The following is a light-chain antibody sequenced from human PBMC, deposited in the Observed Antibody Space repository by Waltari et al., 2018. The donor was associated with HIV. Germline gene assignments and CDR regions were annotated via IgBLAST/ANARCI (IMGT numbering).Light chain of an antibody. J-gene: IGKJ1*01. CDR3: QQYNNWPRRT. V-gene: IGKV3-15*01. CDR1: QSVSSN. CDR2: CAS. Sequence: EIVMTKSPATLSVYPGERATISCRASQSVSSNLAWYQQKPGQAPRLLIYCASTRATGIPARFSGSGSGTEFTLTISSLQSEDFAVYYCQQYNNWPRRTFGQGTKVEIK.